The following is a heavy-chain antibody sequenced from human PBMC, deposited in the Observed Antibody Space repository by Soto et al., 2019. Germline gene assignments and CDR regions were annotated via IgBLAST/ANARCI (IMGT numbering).Heavy chain of an antibody. D-gene: IGHD2-8*01. V-gene: IGHV3-48*02. CDR1: GFTFSSYS. J-gene: IGHJ6*02. Sequence: GGSLRLSCAASGFTFSSYSMNWVRQAPGKGLEWVSYISSSSSTIYYADSVKGRFTISRDNAKNSLYLQMNSLRDEDTAVYYCARNEGDIVLMVYAVNYYYYGMDVWGQGTTVTVSS. CDR2: ISSSSSTI. CDR3: ARNEGDIVLMVYAVNYYYYGMDV.